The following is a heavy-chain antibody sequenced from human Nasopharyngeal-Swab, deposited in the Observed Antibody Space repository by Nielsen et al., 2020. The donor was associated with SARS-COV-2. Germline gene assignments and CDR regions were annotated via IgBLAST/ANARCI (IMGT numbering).Heavy chain of an antibody. CDR3: ASGKGYYYGSGTFDY. V-gene: IGHV3-11*04. D-gene: IGHD3-10*01. Sequence: GGSLRLSCAASGFTFSNAWMSWVRQAPGKGLEWVSYISSSGSTIYYADSVKGRFTISRDNAKNSLYLQMNSLRAEDTAVYYCASGKGYYYGSGTFDYWGQGTLVTVSS. CDR1: GFTFSNAW. J-gene: IGHJ4*02. CDR2: ISSSGSTI.